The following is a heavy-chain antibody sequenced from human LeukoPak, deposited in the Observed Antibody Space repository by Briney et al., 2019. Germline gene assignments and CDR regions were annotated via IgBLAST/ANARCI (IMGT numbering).Heavy chain of an antibody. V-gene: IGHV3-21*01. J-gene: IGHJ5*02. CDR1: GFTFSSYS. D-gene: IGHD6-6*01. CDR2: ISSSSSYI. CDR3: ARGYSSSPNWFDP. Sequence: KSGGSLRLSCAASGFTFSSYSMNWVRQALGKGLEWVSSISSSSSYIYYADSVKGRFTISRDNAKNSLYLQMNSLRAEDTAVYYCARGYSSSPNWFDPWGQGTLVTVSS.